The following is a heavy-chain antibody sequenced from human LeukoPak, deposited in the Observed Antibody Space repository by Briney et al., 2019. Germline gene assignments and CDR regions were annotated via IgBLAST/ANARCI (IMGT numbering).Heavy chain of an antibody. CDR2: ISHSGST. CDR1: GGSFSGYY. CDR3: ARGRHYTRITSFDY. D-gene: IGHD3-3*01. Sequence: SETLSLTCAVYGGSFSGYYWRWIRQPPGKGLEWIGEISHSGSTNYNPSLKSRVTISVVTSKNQFSLKLSSVTAADTAVYYCARGRHYTRITSFDYWGQGTLVTVSS. J-gene: IGHJ4*02. V-gene: IGHV4-34*01.